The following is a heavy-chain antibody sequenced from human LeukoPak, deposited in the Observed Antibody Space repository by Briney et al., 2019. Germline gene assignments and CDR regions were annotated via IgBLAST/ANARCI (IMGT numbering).Heavy chain of an antibody. CDR2: IRYDGSNT. D-gene: IGHD3-10*01. V-gene: IGHV3-30*02. CDR1: GFTVSSNY. CDR3: ARVEATYYYGSATPYSPY. J-gene: IGHJ4*02. Sequence: GGSLRLSCAASGFTVSSNYMSWVRQAPGKGPEWVAFIRYDGSNTYYADSVKGRFTISRDNSKNTLYLQMKSLKVEDTSVYYCARVEATYYYGSATPYSPYWGQGSLVTVSS.